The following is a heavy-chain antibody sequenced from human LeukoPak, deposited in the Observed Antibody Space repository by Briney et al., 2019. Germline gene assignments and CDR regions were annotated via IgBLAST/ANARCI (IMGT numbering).Heavy chain of an antibody. CDR3: ARTHVVATTRYKYYYGMDV. CDR1: GITASSDY. CDR2: IYSDETT. D-gene: IGHD5-12*01. V-gene: IGHV3-66*01. J-gene: IGHJ6*02. Sequence: GGSLRLSCAASGITASSDYMNWVRQAPGKGLEWVSIIYSDETTYYADSVRGRFTISSDENTLYLQMNSLRAEDTAVYYCARTHVVATTRYKYYYGMDVWGQGTTVTVSS.